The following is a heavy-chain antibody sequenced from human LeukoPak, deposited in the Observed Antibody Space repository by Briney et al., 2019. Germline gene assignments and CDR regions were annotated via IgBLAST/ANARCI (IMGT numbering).Heavy chain of an antibody. J-gene: IGHJ4*02. CDR3: AKDGIFFHYYDSSGYSHLDS. CDR2: IQYDGTNK. V-gene: IGHV3-30*02. D-gene: IGHD3-22*01. CDR1: GFTFRSYG. Sequence: PGGSLRLSCAASGFTFRSYGMYWVRQAPGKGLEWVALIQYDGTNKYYADSVKGRFTIPRDNSKNTLYLQMNSLRAEDTAVYYCAKDGIFFHYYDSSGYSHLDSWGQGTLVTVSS.